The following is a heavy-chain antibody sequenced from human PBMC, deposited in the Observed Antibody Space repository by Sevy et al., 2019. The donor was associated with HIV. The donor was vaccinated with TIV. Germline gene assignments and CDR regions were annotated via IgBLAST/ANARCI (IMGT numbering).Heavy chain of an antibody. V-gene: IGHV3-15*07. Sequence: GGSLRLSCAASGLTLSYAWMNWVRQAPGKGLEWVGHIKSESDGGTTDFATHVKGRFIISRDDSKNTLYLQMNSLKTGDTALYYCTARNFDFWGRGTLVTVSS. CDR2: IKSESDGGTT. CDR1: GLTLSYAW. CDR3: TARNFDF. J-gene: IGHJ4*02.